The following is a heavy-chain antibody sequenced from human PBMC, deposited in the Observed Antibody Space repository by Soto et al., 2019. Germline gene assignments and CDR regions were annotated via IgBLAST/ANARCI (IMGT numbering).Heavy chain of an antibody. V-gene: IGHV2-5*01. D-gene: IGHD4-17*01. CDR2: TYCNDDN. Sequence: QITLKESGPTLVKPTQTLTLTCTFSGFSVSTGGVGVGWIRQPPGKALEWLALTYCNDDNRYSPSLKSRLTITKDTSKNQVVLTMTNMDPVDTATYYCAHRGYGDYPRDNWFDPWGQGTLVTVSS. J-gene: IGHJ5*02. CDR3: AHRGYGDYPRDNWFDP. CDR1: GFSVSTGGVG.